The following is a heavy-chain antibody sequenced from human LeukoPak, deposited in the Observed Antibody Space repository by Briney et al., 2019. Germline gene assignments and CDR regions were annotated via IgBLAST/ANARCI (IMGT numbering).Heavy chain of an antibody. V-gene: IGHV3-23*01. J-gene: IGHJ4*02. D-gene: IGHD3-3*01. Sequence: GGSLRLSCAASAFTFSRYAMSWVRQAPGKGLEWVSAISISGGSTYYADPVKGRFTISRGNSKNTLYLQMNSLRGEDTAVYYCAKDRLGSWSGYYFGIFDYWGQGTLVTVSS. CDR3: AKDRLGSWSGYYFGIFDY. CDR2: ISISGGST. CDR1: AFTFSRYA.